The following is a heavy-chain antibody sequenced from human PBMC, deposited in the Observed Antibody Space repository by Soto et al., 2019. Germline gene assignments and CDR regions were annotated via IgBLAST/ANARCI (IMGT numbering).Heavy chain of an antibody. CDR2: ISYDGSNK. CDR3: ARDLVGATDYYYSYGMDV. V-gene: IGHV3-30-3*01. J-gene: IGHJ6*02. CDR1: GFTFSSYA. D-gene: IGHD1-26*01. Sequence: GGSLRLSCAASGFTFSSYAMHWVRQAPGKGLEWVAVISYDGSNKYYADSVKGRFTISRDNSKNTLYLQMNSLRAEDTAVYYCARDLVGATDYYYSYGMDVWGQGTTVTVSS.